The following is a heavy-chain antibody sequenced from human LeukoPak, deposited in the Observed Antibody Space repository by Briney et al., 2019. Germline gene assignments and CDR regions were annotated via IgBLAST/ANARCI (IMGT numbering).Heavy chain of an antibody. V-gene: IGHV3-33*01. CDR3: ARDRTYSGSPDGRSHFNS. CDR2: IWSNGGET. D-gene: IGHD5-12*01. CDR1: GFNFNKYG. Sequence: GGSLRLSCAASGFNFNKYGMHWVRQVPGMGLEWVAVIWSNGGETYYAASVRGRFTISRDNSESTVDLQMNSLRAEDTAVYYCARDRTYSGSPDGRSHFNSWGQGTLVTVSS. J-gene: IGHJ4*02.